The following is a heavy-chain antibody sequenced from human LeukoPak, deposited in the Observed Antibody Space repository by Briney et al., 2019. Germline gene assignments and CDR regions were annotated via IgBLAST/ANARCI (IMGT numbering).Heavy chain of an antibody. CDR3: ARGRYCSADICSGGVAFDI. J-gene: IGHJ3*02. D-gene: IGHD2-15*01. Sequence: SSETLSLTCTVSGGSINNYYWSWIRQPAGKGLEWIGRIYTRGSTNYNPSLKSRVTMSVDTSKNQFSLKLSSVTAADTAVYYCARGRYCSADICSGGVAFDIWGQGTMVSVSS. CDR1: GGSINNYY. V-gene: IGHV4-4*07. CDR2: IYTRGST.